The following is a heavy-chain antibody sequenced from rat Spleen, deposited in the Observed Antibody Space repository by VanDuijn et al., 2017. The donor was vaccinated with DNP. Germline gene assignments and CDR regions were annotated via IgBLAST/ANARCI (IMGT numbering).Heavy chain of an antibody. V-gene: IGHV5-7*01. CDR2: ISYDGSNT. D-gene: IGHD1-6*01. J-gene: IGHJ2*01. CDR1: GFTFSDHN. Sequence: EVQLVESGGGLVQPGRSLILSCTASGFTFSDHNMAWVRQAPKKGLEWVATISYDGSNTYYRDSVKGRFIISRDNAKSTLYLQMNSLRSEDTATYYCTRDGMYTTDYYSDYWGQGVMVTVSS. CDR3: TRDGMYTTDYYSDY.